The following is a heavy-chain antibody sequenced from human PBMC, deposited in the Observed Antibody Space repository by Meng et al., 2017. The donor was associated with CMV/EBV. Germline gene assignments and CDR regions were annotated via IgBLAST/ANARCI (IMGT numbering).Heavy chain of an antibody. Sequence: GESLKISCAASGFIFSSYEMNWVRQAPGKGLEWVSYISSSGSTIYYADSVKGRFTISRDNAKNSLYLQMNSLRAEDTAVYYCARGIERFLEWFHYGMDVWGQGTTVTVSS. D-gene: IGHD3-3*01. CDR2: ISSSGSTI. J-gene: IGHJ6*02. V-gene: IGHV3-48*03. CDR1: GFIFSSYE. CDR3: ARGIERFLEWFHYGMDV.